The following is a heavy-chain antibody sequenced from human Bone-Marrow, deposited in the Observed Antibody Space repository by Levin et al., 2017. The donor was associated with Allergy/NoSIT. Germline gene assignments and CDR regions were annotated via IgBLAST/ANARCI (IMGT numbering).Heavy chain of an antibody. V-gene: IGHV1-8*01. J-gene: IGHJ4*02. CDR2: MNPNSGNT. D-gene: IGHD3-10*01. CDR3: AGGSKFATMVRGVIRNRPYYFDY. CDR1: GYTFTSYD. Sequence: ASVKVSCKASGYTFTSYDINWVRQATGQGLEWMGWMNPNSGNTGYAQKFQGRVTMTRNTSISTAYMELSSLRSEDTAVYYCAGGSKFATMVRGVIRNRPYYFDYWGQGTLVTVSS.